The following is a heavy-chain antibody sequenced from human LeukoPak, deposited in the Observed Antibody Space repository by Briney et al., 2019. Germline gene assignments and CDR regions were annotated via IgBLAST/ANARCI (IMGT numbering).Heavy chain of an antibody. D-gene: IGHD5-18*01. CDR3: AKDIGYSYGLDH. V-gene: IGHV3-43*02. J-gene: IGHJ4*02. CDR2: ICGGGGST. Sequence: PGGSLRLSWAASGFTFDDYAMHWVRQAPGKGLEWVSLICGGGGSTYYADSVKGRFTISRDNSKNSLYLQMNSLRTEDTALYYCAKDIGYSYGLDHWGQGTLVTVSA. CDR1: GFTFDDYA.